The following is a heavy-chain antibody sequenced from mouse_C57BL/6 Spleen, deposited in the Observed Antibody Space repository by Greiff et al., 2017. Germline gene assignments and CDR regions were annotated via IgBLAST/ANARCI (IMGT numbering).Heavy chain of an antibody. J-gene: IGHJ3*01. CDR1: GYAFTNYL. CDR2: INPGSGGT. D-gene: IGHD1-1*01. Sequence: VQLQQSGAELVRPGTSVKVSCKASGYAFTNYLIEWVKQRPGQGLEWIGVINPGSGGTNYNEKFKGKATLTADKSSSTAYMQLSSLTSEDSAVYFCARSEYYGSGFAYWGQGTLVTVSA. CDR3: ARSEYYGSGFAY. V-gene: IGHV1-54*01.